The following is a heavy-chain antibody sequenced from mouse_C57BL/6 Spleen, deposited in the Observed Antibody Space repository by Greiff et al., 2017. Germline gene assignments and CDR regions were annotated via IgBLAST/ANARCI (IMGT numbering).Heavy chain of an antibody. CDR1: GYTFTSYW. V-gene: IGHV1-64*01. J-gene: IGHJ3*01. CDR2: IHPNSGST. D-gene: IGHD2-1*01. Sequence: QVQLQQPGAELVKPGASVKLSCKASGYTFTSYWMHWVKQRPGQGLEWIGMIHPNSGSTNYNEKFKSKATLTVDKSSSTAYMQLSSLTSEDSAVYYGARSYGNYEAWFAYWGQGTLVTVSA. CDR3: ARSYGNYEAWFAY.